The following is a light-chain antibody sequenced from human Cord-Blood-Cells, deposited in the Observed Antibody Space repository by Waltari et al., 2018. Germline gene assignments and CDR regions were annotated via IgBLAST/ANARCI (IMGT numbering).Light chain of an antibody. Sequence: GQSITISCTGTSSDGGSYNLVSWYQQHPGKAPKLIIYEGSKRPSGVSNLFSGSNSGNTASLTISVLQAEDEADYYCCSYAGSSTWVFGGGTKLTVL. CDR1: SSDGGSYNL. J-gene: IGLJ3*02. CDR2: EGS. CDR3: CSYAGSSTWV. V-gene: IGLV2-23*01.